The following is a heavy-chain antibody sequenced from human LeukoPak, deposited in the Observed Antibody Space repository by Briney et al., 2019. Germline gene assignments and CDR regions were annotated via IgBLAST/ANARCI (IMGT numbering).Heavy chain of an antibody. V-gene: IGHV4-61*02. D-gene: IGHD3-22*01. CDR1: GGSISSDSYY. CDR3: ARGYYDSSGYYPPGY. CDR2: IYTSGST. J-gene: IGHJ4*02. Sequence: SETLSLTCTVSGGSISSDSYYWSWIRQPAGKGLEWIGRIYTSGSTNYNPSLKSRVTISVDTSKNQFSLKLSSVTAADTAVYYCARGYYDSSGYYPPGYWGQGTLVTVSS.